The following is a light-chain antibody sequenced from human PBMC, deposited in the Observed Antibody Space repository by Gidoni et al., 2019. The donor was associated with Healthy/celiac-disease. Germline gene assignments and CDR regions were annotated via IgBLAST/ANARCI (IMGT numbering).Light chain of an antibody. J-gene: IGKJ4*01. CDR2: DAS. V-gene: IGKV3-11*01. CDR3: QQRSNWPLT. CDR1: QSVSSY. Sequence: EIVWTESPATLALSPGERAPPSCRARQSVSSYLAWYQQKPGQAPRLLIYDASNRATGIPARFSGSGSGTDFTLTISSLEPEDFAVYYCQQRSNWPLTFGGGTKVEIK.